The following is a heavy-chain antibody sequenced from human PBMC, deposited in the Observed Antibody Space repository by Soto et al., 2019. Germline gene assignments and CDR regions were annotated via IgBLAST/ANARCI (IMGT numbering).Heavy chain of an antibody. Sequence: PSETLSLTCTVSGGSLSSYYWSWFRQPPGKGLEWIGYIYYSGSTNYNPSLKSRVTISVDTSKNQFSLKLSSVTAADTAVYYCARFQRSSSSHYYFDYWGQGSLVTVSS. D-gene: IGHD6-6*01. CDR1: GGSLSSYY. V-gene: IGHV4-59*01. J-gene: IGHJ4*02. CDR2: IYYSGST. CDR3: ARFQRSSSSHYYFDY.